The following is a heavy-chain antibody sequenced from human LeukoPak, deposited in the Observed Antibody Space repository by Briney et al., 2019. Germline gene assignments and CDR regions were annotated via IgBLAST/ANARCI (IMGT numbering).Heavy chain of an antibody. Sequence: GGSLRLSCAASGFTFSSYSMNWVRQAPGKGLEWVSSISSSSSYIYYADSVKGRFTISRDNAKNSLYLQMNSLRAEDTAVYYCARAYGDYFSWGYYYYYYYMDVWGKGTTVTVSS. V-gene: IGHV3-21*01. J-gene: IGHJ6*03. CDR2: ISSSSSYI. D-gene: IGHD4-17*01. CDR3: ARAYGDYFSWGYYYYYYYMDV. CDR1: GFTFSSYS.